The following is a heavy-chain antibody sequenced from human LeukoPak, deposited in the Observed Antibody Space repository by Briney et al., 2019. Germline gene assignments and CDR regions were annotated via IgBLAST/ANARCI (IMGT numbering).Heavy chain of an antibody. CDR3: AKTLHSYGYFDY. CDR2: ISGSGGST. V-gene: IGHV3-23*01. J-gene: IGHJ4*02. Sequence: GGSLRLSCAASGVTLSSYAMSWVRQAPGKGLEWVSAISGSGGSTYYADSVKGRFTISRDNSKNTLYLQMNSLRAGDTAVYYCAKTLHSYGYFDYWGQGTLVTVSS. CDR1: GVTLSSYA. D-gene: IGHD5-18*01.